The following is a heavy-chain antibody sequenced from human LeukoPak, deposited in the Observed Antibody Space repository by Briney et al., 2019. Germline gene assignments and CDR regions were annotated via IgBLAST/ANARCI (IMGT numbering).Heavy chain of an antibody. Sequence: RSGGSLRLSCAASGFTVSTNCMSWVRQVPGKGLEWGSVIYSGGSTYSADSVRGRFTISRDNSKNTLYLQMNSLRAEDTAVYYCATIVPDVTATLTFDYWGQGTLVTVSS. J-gene: IGHJ4*02. CDR3: ATIVPDVTATLTFDY. V-gene: IGHV3-66*01. CDR2: IYSGGST. D-gene: IGHD2-15*01. CDR1: GFTVSTNC.